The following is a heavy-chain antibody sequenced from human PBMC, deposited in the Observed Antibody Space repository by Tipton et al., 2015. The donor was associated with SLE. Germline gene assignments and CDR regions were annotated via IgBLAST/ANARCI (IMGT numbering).Heavy chain of an antibody. CDR3: AGGLYDFWSGFYH. J-gene: IGHJ4*02. V-gene: IGHV3-23*01. CDR2: ITGSGGRT. D-gene: IGHD3-3*01. CDR1: GFTFSSYA. Sequence: GSLRLSCAASGFTFSSYALSWVRQAPGKGLEWVSAITGSGGRTYYADSVKGRFTISRDNSKNTLYLQMSSLRAEDTALYYCAGGLYDFWSGFYHWGQGTLVTVSS.